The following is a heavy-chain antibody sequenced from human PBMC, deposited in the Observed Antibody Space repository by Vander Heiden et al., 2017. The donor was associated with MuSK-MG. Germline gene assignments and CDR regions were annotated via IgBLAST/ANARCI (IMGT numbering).Heavy chain of an antibody. CDR2: IRSKANRYAT. V-gene: IGHV3-73*02. CDR3: TGRGSHFDY. D-gene: IGHD1-26*01. J-gene: IGHJ4*02. Sequence: EGQLVESGGGLVQPGGSLRLPCAPSGFTFSGAAMHWVRQASGKGLEWVGRIRSKANRYATADAASVKGRFTISRDDSKNTAYLKMNSLKTEDTAVYDCTGRGSHFDYWGQGTLVTVYS. CDR1: GFTFSGAA.